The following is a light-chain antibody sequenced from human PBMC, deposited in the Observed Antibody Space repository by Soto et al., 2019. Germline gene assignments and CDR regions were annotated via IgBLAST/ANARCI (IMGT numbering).Light chain of an antibody. V-gene: IGLV2-14*01. CDR1: SSDIGSYPY. CDR3: SSYTRPTTPVV. Sequence: QSALTQPASVSGSPGQSITISCTGTSSDIGSYPYVSWYQQHPGKVPKLMIYEVDNRPSGVSNRCSGSKSVNTASLTISGLQAEDEADYYCSSYTRPTTPVVFGGGTKLTVL. CDR2: EVD. J-gene: IGLJ2*01.